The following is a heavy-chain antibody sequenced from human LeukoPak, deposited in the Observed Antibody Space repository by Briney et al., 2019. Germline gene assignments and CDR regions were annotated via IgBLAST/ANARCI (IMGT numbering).Heavy chain of an antibody. CDR1: GGSFSGYY. CDR2: INHSGST. Sequence: SETLSLTCTVYGGSFSGYYWSWIRQPPGQGLEWVGEINHSGSTNYNPSLKSRVTISVDTSKNQFSLKLSSVTAADTAVYYCAGETKILWAFDIWGQGTMVTVSS. CDR3: AGETKILWAFDI. D-gene: IGHD3-10*01. V-gene: IGHV4-34*01. J-gene: IGHJ3*02.